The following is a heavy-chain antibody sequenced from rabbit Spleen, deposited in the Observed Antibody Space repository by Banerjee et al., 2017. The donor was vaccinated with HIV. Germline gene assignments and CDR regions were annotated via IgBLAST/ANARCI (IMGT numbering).Heavy chain of an antibody. V-gene: IGHV1S40*01. D-gene: IGHD1-1*01. CDR1: GVSFSSSSY. CDR2: IDTGSSGFP. J-gene: IGHJ6*01. Sequence: QSLEESGGDLVKPGASLTLTCTASGVSFSSSSYMCWVRQAPGKGLEWIACIDTGSSGFPYFATWAKGRFTCSKTSSTTVTLQMTRLTAADTATYFCARDTSSSFSSYDMDLWGQGTLVTVS. CDR3: ARDTSSSFSSYDMDL.